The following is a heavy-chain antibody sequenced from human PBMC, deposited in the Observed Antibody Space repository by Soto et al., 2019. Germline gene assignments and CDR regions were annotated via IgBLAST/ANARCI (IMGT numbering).Heavy chain of an antibody. V-gene: IGHV4-31*03. Sequence: QVQLQESGPGLVKPSQTLPLTCSVSGGSISSGGYYWSWIRQHPGEGLEWIGNIYYSGSTLYNPSLKSRVTISVDTSKNHFSLKLSSVTAADTAVYYCARSYYGGRCDYWGPGTLVTVSS. J-gene: IGHJ4*02. CDR1: GGSISSGGYY. D-gene: IGHD1-26*01. CDR2: IYYSGST. CDR3: ARSYYGGRCDY.